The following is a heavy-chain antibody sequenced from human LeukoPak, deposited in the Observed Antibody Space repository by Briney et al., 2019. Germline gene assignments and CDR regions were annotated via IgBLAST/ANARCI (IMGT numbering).Heavy chain of an antibody. D-gene: IGHD6-19*01. CDR2: ISYDGSNK. Sequence: GRSLRLSCAASGFTFGSYGMHWVRQAPGKGLEWVAVISYDGSNKYYADSVKGRFTIPRDNSKNTLYLQMNSLRAEDTAVYYCATDIAVAGPFDYWGQGTLVTVSS. CDR3: ATDIAVAGPFDY. J-gene: IGHJ4*02. V-gene: IGHV3-30*03. CDR1: GFTFGSYG.